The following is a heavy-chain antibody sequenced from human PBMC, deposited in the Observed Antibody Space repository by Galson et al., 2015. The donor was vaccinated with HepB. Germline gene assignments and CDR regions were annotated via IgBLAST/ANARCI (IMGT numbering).Heavy chain of an antibody. Sequence: ETLSLTCDLSGDSISSYYWNWLRQSPGRGLEWIGSIYYTGDTTYNPSLKSRISMSVDASKNQFSLTLTSLTAADTAVYFCARDRGVSTPPNFFDSWGQGILVTVSS. J-gene: IGHJ4*02. CDR3: ARDRGVSTPPNFFDS. CDR2: IYYTGDT. D-gene: IGHD5/OR15-5a*01. CDR1: GDSISSYY. V-gene: IGHV4-59*01.